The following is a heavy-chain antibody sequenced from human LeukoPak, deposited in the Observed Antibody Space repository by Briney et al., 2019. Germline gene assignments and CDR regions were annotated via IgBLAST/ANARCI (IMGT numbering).Heavy chain of an antibody. Sequence: GGSLRLSCAASGFTFSSYEMNWVRQAPGKGLEWVSYITSSGRTIYYADSVKGRFTISRDNAKNSLYLQMNSLRAEDTAVYYCARHSPSCSGGNCLFDSWGQRTLVTVSS. D-gene: IGHD2-15*01. CDR1: GFTFSSYE. CDR2: ITSSGRTI. V-gene: IGHV3-48*03. CDR3: ARHSPSCSGGNCLFDS. J-gene: IGHJ4*02.